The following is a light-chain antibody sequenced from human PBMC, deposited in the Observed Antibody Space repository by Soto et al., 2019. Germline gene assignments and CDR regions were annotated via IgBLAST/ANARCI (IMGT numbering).Light chain of an antibody. CDR2: EVS. Sequence: QSVLTQPASVSGSPGRSITISCTGTSNDVGGYDLVSWYQQHPGKAPKLIIYEVSNRPSGVSNRFSGSKSGNTASLTISGLQAEDEADYYCSSYTTTNTYVFGTGTKLTVL. V-gene: IGLV2-14*01. CDR1: SNDVGGYDL. CDR3: SSYTTTNTYV. J-gene: IGLJ1*01.